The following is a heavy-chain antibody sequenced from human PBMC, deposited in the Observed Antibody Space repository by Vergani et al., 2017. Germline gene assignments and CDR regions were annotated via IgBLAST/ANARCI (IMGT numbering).Heavy chain of an antibody. CDR2: IKSDGSIT. J-gene: IGHJ5*01. CDR3: ARARFIETCYMSNWLDS. V-gene: IGHV3-74*03. D-gene: IGHD3-9*01. Sequence: DVHLAESGGGFFQPGGSLRLSCSASGFSFNSYWMHWVRKVPGKGLLCVSRIKSDGSITAYADSVKCRFTISRDNAQNTLSLQNNSLRVEDTGVYYCARARFIETCYMSNWLDSWVQGTLVTVSS. CDR1: GFSFNSYW.